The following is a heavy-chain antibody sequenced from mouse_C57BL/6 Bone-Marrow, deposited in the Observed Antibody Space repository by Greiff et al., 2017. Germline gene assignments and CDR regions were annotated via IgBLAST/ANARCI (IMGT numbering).Heavy chain of an antibody. J-gene: IGHJ2*01. CDR3: TTCDYGSSYVDY. CDR1: GFNIKDDY. Sequence: VQLKQSGAELVRPGASVKLSCTASGFNIKDDYMHWVKQRPEQGLEWIGWIDPENGDTEYASKFQGKATITADTSSNTAYLQLSSLTSEDTAVYYCTTCDYGSSYVDYWGQGTTLTVSS. D-gene: IGHD1-1*01. V-gene: IGHV14-4*01. CDR2: IDPENGDT.